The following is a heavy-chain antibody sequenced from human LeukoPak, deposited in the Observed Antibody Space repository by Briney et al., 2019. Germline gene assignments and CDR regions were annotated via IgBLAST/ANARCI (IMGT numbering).Heavy chain of an antibody. CDR1: GGSFSGYY. CDR3: ASEGMGELLS. V-gene: IGHV4-34*01. CDR2: INHSGST. Sequence: PSETLSLTCAVYGGSFSGYYWSWIRQPPGKGLEWIGEINHSGSTNYNPSLKSRVTISVDTSKNQFSLKLSSVTAADTAVYYCASEGMGELLSWGQGTLVTVSS. D-gene: IGHD3-10*01. J-gene: IGHJ5*02.